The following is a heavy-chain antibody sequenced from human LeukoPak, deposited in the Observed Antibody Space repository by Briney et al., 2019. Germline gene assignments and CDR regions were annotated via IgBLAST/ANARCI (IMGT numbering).Heavy chain of an antibody. D-gene: IGHD6-19*01. V-gene: IGHV1-18*04. CDR3: ARAQSKDSGWSLWYFDL. CDR2: ISAYNDNT. Sequence: ASVKVSCKASGYIFTASYMHWVRQAPGHGLEGMGWISAYNDNTNYAKKFQSRVTMTIDTSTSTAYMELRGLRSDGTAVYYCARAQSKDSGWSLWYFDLWGRGTLVTVSS. CDR1: GYIFTASY. J-gene: IGHJ2*01.